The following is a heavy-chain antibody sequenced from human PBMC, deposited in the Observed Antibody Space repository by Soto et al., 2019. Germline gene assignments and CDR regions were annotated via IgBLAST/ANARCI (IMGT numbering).Heavy chain of an antibody. CDR2: INAGNGNT. J-gene: IGHJ6*02. CDR1: GYTFTSYA. Sequence: ASEKVSCKASGYTFTSYAMHWVRQAPGQRLEWMGWINAGNGNTKYSQKFQGRVTITRDTSASTAYMELSSLRSEDTAVYYCARSGTKNSDFWSGYYGAGYYYGMDVWGQGATVTVSS. D-gene: IGHD3-3*01. CDR3: ARSGTKNSDFWSGYYGAGYYYGMDV. V-gene: IGHV1-3*01.